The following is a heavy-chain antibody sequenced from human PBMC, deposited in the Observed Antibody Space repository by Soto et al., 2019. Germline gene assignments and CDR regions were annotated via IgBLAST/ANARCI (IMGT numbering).Heavy chain of an antibody. D-gene: IGHD6-19*01. CDR2: IIPIFGTA. J-gene: IGHJ4*02. CDR1: GGTFSSYA. Sequence: SVKVSCKASGGTFSSYAISWVRQAPGQGLEWMGGIIPIFGTANYAQKFQGRVTITADESTSTAYMELSSLRSEDTAVHYCARGSSPASIAVAGTSPDYWGQGTLVTVSS. CDR3: ARGSSPASIAVAGTSPDY. V-gene: IGHV1-69*13.